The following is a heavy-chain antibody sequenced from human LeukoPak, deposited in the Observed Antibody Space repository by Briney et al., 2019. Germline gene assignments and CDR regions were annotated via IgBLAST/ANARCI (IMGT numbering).Heavy chain of an antibody. CDR2: IKSKTDSGTA. CDR1: GFSFSNAW. V-gene: IGHV3-15*01. CDR3: TRENRHSSGWYGAFDI. D-gene: IGHD6-19*01. J-gene: IGHJ3*02. Sequence: TGGSLRLSCAASGFSFSNAWMDWVRRAPGKGLEWVGRIKSKTDSGTAHYAAPVKGRFTISRDDSRNTVYLQMNSLKTEDTAVYYCTRENRHSSGWYGAFDIWGQGTMATVSS.